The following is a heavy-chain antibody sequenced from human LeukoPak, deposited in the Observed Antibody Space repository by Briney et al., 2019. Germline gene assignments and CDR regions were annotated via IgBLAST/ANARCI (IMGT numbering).Heavy chain of an antibody. CDR1: GGSISSGGYY. Sequence: SETLFLTCTVSGGSISSGGYYWSWIRQHPGKGLEWIGYIYYSGSTYYNPSLKSRVTISVDTSKNQFSLKLSSVTAADTAVYYCARGQDSNYDLFEFDYWGQGTLVTVSS. D-gene: IGHD4-11*01. V-gene: IGHV4-31*03. CDR2: IYYSGST. J-gene: IGHJ4*02. CDR3: ARGQDSNYDLFEFDY.